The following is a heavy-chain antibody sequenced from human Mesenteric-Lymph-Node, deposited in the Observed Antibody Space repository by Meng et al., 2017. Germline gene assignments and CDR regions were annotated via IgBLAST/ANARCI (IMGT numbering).Heavy chain of an antibody. CDR3: ARGVRGSYWFDP. Sequence: ESLKISCTVSGGSITRYDLSWIRQPPGKGLEWIGYIYHSGSTNCSPSLKSRVTISVDTSKNQSPLKLSSVTAADTAVYYCARGVRGSYWFDPWGQGTLVTVSS. J-gene: IGHJ5*02. CDR1: GGSITRYD. V-gene: IGHV4-59*01. CDR2: IYHSGST. D-gene: IGHD5-12*01.